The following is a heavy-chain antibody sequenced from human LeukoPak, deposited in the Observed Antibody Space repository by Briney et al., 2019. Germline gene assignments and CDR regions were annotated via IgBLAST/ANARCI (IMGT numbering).Heavy chain of an antibody. CDR3: ALRGIVVVPAAILYYGMDV. J-gene: IGHJ6*02. Sequence: SVKVSCKASGGTFSSYAISWVRQAPGQGLEWMGRIIPILGIANYAQKFQGRVTITADKSTSTAYMELSSLRSEDTAVYYCALRGIVVVPAAILYYGMDVWGQGTTVTVSS. CDR1: GGTFSSYA. V-gene: IGHV1-69*04. D-gene: IGHD2-2*01. CDR2: IIPILGIA.